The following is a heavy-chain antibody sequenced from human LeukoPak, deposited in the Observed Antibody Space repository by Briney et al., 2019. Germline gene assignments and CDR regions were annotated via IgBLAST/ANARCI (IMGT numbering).Heavy chain of an antibody. CDR2: IYHSGST. V-gene: IGHV4-59*12. CDR3: ARDRSTAFDY. D-gene: IGHD3-16*02. Sequence: PSETLSLTCTVSGGSISSYYWSWIRQPPGKGLEWIGEIYHSGSTNYNPSLKSRVTISVDKSKNQFSLKLSSVTAADTAVYYCARDRSTAFDYWGQGTLVTVSS. CDR1: GGSISSYY. J-gene: IGHJ4*02.